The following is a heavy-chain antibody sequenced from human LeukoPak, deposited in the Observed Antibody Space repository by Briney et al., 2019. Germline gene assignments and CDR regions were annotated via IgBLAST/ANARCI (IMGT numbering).Heavy chain of an antibody. V-gene: IGHV4-30-2*01. Sequence: PSQTLSLTCTVSGGSISSGGYYWSWIRQPPGKGLEWIGEINHSGSTNYNPSLKSRVTISVDTSKNQFSLKLSSVTAADTAVCYCARSCGYYDSSGYYRGPYFDYWGQGTLVTVSS. J-gene: IGHJ4*02. D-gene: IGHD3-22*01. CDR2: INHSGST. CDR1: GGSISSGGYY. CDR3: ARSCGYYDSSGYYRGPYFDY.